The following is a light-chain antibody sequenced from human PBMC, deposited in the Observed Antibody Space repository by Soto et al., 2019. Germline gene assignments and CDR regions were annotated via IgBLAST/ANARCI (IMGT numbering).Light chain of an antibody. CDR3: HQYHTWPIT. V-gene: IGKV3-15*01. CDR1: QGVSRK. CDR2: GAS. Sequence: EIVMTQSPATLSVAPGERVTLSCRVSQGVSRKLAWYQHKSGQAPRLLISGASAGATGIPARFSGSGSGTEFTLTISSLQSEDCAIYYCHQYHTWPITFGGGTKVEIK. J-gene: IGKJ4*01.